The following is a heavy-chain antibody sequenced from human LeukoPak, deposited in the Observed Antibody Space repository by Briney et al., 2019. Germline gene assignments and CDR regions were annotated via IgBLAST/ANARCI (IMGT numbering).Heavy chain of an antibody. CDR3: AKDERNWNYNLASQTYD. CDR2: ISGSGVST. J-gene: IGHJ4*02. CDR1: GFTFSSYA. Sequence: PGRSLRLSCAASGFTFSSYAIHWVRQAPGKGLEWVSAISGSGVSTYYADSVKGRFTVSRDNSKNTLYLQMSSLRAEDTAVYYCAKDERNWNYNLASQTYDWGQGTLVTVSS. D-gene: IGHD1-7*01. V-gene: IGHV3-23*01.